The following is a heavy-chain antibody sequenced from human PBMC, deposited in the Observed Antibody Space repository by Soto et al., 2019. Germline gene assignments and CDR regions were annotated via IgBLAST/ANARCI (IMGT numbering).Heavy chain of an antibody. D-gene: IGHD3-10*01. J-gene: IGHJ4*02. CDR2: INHSGST. Sequence: TSETLSLTCAVYGGSFSVYYWSWIRHPPGKGLEWIGEINHSGSTNYNPSLKSRVTISVDTSKNQFSLKLSSVTAADTAVYYCARGMTIAGSGSYYNDYWGQGTLVTVSS. CDR1: GGSFSVYY. CDR3: ARGMTIAGSGSYYNDY. V-gene: IGHV4-34*01.